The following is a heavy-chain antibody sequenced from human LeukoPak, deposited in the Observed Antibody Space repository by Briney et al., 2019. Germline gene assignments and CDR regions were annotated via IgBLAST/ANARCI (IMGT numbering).Heavy chain of an antibody. CDR3: VRSLRSADF. J-gene: IGHJ4*02. V-gene: IGHV3-74*01. CDR1: GFTFSNYW. CDR2: ISTDGSQT. Sequence: GGSLRLSCEASGFTFSNYWMHWVRQAPGKGLMWVSQISTDGSQTFYADSVKGRFTISRDNAKNTLFLQMDSLRPEDTAVYCRVRSLRSADFWGQGTLVTVSS.